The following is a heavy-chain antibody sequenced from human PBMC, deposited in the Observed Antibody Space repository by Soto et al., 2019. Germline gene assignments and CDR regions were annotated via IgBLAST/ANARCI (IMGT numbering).Heavy chain of an antibody. Sequence: SETLSLTCAVYGGSFSGYYWSWIRQPPGKGLEWIGEINHSGSTNYNPSLKSRVTISVDTSKNQFSLKLSSVTAADTAVYYCARGAGYTNWYYYYYYMDVWGKGTTVT. CDR2: INHSGST. CDR3: ARGAGYTNWYYYYYYMDV. V-gene: IGHV4-34*01. D-gene: IGHD6-25*01. J-gene: IGHJ6*03. CDR1: GGSFSGYY.